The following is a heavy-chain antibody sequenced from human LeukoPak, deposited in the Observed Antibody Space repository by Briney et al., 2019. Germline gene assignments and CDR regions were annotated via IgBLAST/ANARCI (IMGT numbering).Heavy chain of an antibody. J-gene: IGHJ4*02. D-gene: IGHD6-13*01. Sequence: ASVKVSCKASGYTFTGYYMHWVRQAPGQGLEWMGWINPNSGGTNYAQKFQGWVTMTRDTSISTAYMELSRLRSDDTAVYCCARAPYSSRAAFDYWGQGTLVTVSS. CDR1: GYTFTGYY. V-gene: IGHV1-2*04. CDR3: ARAPYSSRAAFDY. CDR2: INPNSGGT.